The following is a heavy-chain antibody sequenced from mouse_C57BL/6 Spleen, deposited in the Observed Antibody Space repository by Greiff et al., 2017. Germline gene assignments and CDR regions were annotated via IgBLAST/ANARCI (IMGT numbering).Heavy chain of an antibody. CDR1: GYTFTSYW. CDR3: AARRGGGTQGYFDV. V-gene: IGHV1-69*01. Sequence: QVQLQQPGAELVMPGASVKLSCKASGYTFTSYWMHWVKQRPGQGLEWIGEIDPSDSYTNYNQKFKGKSTLTVDKSSSTAYMQLSSLTSEDSAVYYCAARRGGGTQGYFDVWGTGTTVTVSS. J-gene: IGHJ1*03. D-gene: IGHD3-1*01. CDR2: IDPSDSYT.